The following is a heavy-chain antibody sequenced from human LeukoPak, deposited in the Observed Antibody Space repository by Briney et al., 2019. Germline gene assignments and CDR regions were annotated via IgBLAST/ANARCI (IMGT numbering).Heavy chain of an antibody. CDR1: GYTFTRFY. Sequence: ASVTVSCKASGYTFTRFYMNWVRQAPGQGLEWMGIINPSGGSRNFAQKFQDRVTMTMDTSTSTVYMELSSLRSDDTAVYYCARDPLTHLYIAAAGVFDYWGQGTLVTVSS. J-gene: IGHJ4*02. D-gene: IGHD6-13*01. V-gene: IGHV1-46*01. CDR3: ARDPLTHLYIAAAGVFDY. CDR2: INPSGGSR.